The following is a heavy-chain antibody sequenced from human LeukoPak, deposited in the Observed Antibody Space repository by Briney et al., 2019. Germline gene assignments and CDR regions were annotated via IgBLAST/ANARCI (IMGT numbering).Heavy chain of an antibody. CDR3: ARGRTLWFGELTPHEYFQH. V-gene: IGHV3-7*03. J-gene: IGHJ1*01. D-gene: IGHD3-10*01. CDR2: IKEDGSEK. CDR1: RFTFSNYW. Sequence: GGSLRLSCEASRFTFSNYWMNWVRQAPGKGLEWVANIKEDGSEKYYVDSVRGRSTISRDNAKNSLYLQMNSLGGDDTAVYYCARGRTLWFGELTPHEYFQHWGQGTLVTVSS.